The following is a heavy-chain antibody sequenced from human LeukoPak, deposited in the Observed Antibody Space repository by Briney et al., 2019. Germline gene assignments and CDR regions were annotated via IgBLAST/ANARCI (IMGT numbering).Heavy chain of an antibody. Sequence: SETLSLTCNVSGGSIITHYWSWIRQPPGKALEWIGYVHYTGKTNYNPSLKSRVTISVDTSKNQFSLKMSSVTAADTAVYYCARRMTTLVNTYWYFDVWGRGTLVTVSS. J-gene: IGHJ2*01. CDR1: GGSIITHY. CDR3: ARRMTTLVNTYWYFDV. D-gene: IGHD4-23*01. V-gene: IGHV4-59*08. CDR2: VHYTGKT.